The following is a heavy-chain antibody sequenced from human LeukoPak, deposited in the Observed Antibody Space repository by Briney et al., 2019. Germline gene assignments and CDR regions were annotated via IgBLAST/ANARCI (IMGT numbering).Heavy chain of an antibody. CDR1: GFTLVDY. V-gene: IGHV1-2*02. CDR2: INPNSGDT. D-gene: IGHD6-13*01. Sequence: GASVKVSCKASGFTLVDYIHWVRQDPRRGLQWMGWINPNSGDTEYAQKFQGRVTMTRDTSVSTVYMELSSLRSDDTAVYYCARADSVPAGDYHYWYMDVWGKGTTVTVSS. CDR3: ARADSVPAGDYHYWYMDV. J-gene: IGHJ6*03.